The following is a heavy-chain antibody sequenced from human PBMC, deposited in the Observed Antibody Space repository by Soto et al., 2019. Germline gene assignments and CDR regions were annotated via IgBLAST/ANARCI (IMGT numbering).Heavy chain of an antibody. D-gene: IGHD3-10*01. CDR3: ARAPRGYYGYPSYFDY. V-gene: IGHV1-18*01. J-gene: IGHJ4*02. CDR1: GYTFPSYG. Sequence: ASVKVSCKASGYTFPSYGISWVRQAPGQGLEWMGWISAYNGNTNYAQKLQGRVTMTTDTSTSTAYMELRSLRSDDTAVYYCARAPRGYYGYPSYFDYWGQGTLVTVSS. CDR2: ISAYNGNT.